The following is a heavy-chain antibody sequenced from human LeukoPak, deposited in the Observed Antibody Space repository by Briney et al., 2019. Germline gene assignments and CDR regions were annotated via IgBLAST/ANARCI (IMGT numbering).Heavy chain of an antibody. Sequence: SETLSLTCTVSGGSISSSSYYWGWIRQPPGKGLEWIGSIYYSGSTYYNPSLKSRVTISVDTSKNQFSLKLSSVTAADTAVYYCARHPSGRMWLQQGGWFDPWGQGTLVTVSS. V-gene: IGHV4-39*01. CDR2: IYYSGST. D-gene: IGHD5-24*01. CDR3: ARHPSGRMWLQQGGWFDP. J-gene: IGHJ5*02. CDR1: GGSISSSSYY.